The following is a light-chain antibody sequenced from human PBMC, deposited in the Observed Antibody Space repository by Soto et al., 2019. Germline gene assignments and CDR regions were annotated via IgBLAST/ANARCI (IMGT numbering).Light chain of an antibody. CDR2: DNN. V-gene: IGLV1-51*01. CDR1: SSNIGNNY. CDR3: GTWDSSLSAV. J-gene: IGLJ2*01. Sequence: QSVLTQPPSVSAAPGQKVIISCSGSSSNIGNNYVSWYQQLPGTAPKLLIYDNNKRPSGIPDRFSGSKSGTSATLGITGLQTGDEADYYCGTWDSSLSAVFGGGTKLTVL.